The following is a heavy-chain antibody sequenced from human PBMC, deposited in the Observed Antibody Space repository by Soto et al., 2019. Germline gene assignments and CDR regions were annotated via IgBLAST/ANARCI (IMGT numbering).Heavy chain of an antibody. CDR3: ARVSETAERY. J-gene: IGHJ4*02. Sequence: EVQLVESGGGLVQPGESLRLSCAASGFTFSDYSMNWVRQAPGKGLEWLSYISRSRSLIYYADSVKGRFTISRDNAKNSVYLQMDSRRVEDTAVYYCARVSETAERYWGQGTLVTVSS. CDR2: ISRSRSLI. CDR1: GFTFSDYS. V-gene: IGHV3-48*01. D-gene: IGHD5-18*01.